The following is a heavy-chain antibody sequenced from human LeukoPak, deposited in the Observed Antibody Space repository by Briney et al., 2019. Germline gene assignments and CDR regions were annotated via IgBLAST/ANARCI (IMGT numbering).Heavy chain of an antibody. CDR1: GGSISSYY. D-gene: IGHD6-13*01. Sequence: SETLSLTCTVSGGSISSYYWSWIWQPPGKGLEWDGYIYYSGSTNYNPSLKSRVTISVDTSKNQFSLKLSSVTAADTAAYYCARVAAAGMFPIGYYYYYMDGWGKGTTVTVSS. CDR2: IYYSGST. J-gene: IGHJ6*03. CDR3: ARVAAAGMFPIGYYYYYMDG. V-gene: IGHV4-59*01.